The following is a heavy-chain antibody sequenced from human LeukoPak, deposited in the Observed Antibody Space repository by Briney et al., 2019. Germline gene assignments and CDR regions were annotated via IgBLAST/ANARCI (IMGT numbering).Heavy chain of an antibody. Sequence: ASVKVSCKVSGYTLTELSMHWVRQAPGKGLEWMGGFGPEDGETIYAQKFQGRVTMTEDTSTDTAYMELSSLRSEDTAVHYCARMTLPGILAYGSGKPLKWFDPWGQGTLVTVSS. CDR1: GYTLTELS. J-gene: IGHJ5*02. CDR2: FGPEDGET. V-gene: IGHV1-24*01. CDR3: ARMTLPGILAYGSGKPLKWFDP. D-gene: IGHD3-10*01.